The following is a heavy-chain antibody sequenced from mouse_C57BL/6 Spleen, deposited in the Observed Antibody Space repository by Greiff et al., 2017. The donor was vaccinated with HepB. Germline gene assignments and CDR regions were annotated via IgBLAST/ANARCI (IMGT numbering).Heavy chain of an antibody. CDR2: INYDGSST. CDR1: GFTFSDYY. CDR3: ARDFGSYFDY. D-gene: IGHD2-2*01. J-gene: IGHJ2*01. Sequence: EVHLVESEGGLVQPGSSMKLTCTASGFTFSDYYMAWVRQVPEKGLEWVANINYDGSSTYYLDSLKSRFIISRDNAKNILYLQMSSLKSEDTATYYCARDFGSYFDYWGQGTTLTVSS. V-gene: IGHV5-16*01.